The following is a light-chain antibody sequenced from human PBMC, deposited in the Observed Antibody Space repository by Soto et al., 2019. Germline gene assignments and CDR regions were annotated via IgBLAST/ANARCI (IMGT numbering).Light chain of an antibody. CDR2: DAS. Sequence: IKLPHPPPPLPPPVGARAPIPCRASQSVSSWVAWYHLKPGKAPKLLIYDASTLETGVPSRFSGSGSRTEFTLTISSLQPDDFATYYCQQYASFSRTFGQGTKVDIK. J-gene: IGKJ1*01. CDR1: QSVSSW. V-gene: IGKV1-5*01. CDR3: QQYASFSRT.